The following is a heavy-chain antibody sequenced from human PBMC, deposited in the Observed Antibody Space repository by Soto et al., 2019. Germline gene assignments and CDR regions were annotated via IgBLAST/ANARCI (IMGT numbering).Heavy chain of an antibody. D-gene: IGHD6-6*01. J-gene: IGHJ1*01. CDR3: ASSKAGLRTDIEYFQH. CDR1: GFTFSSDA. Sequence: QVQLVESGGGVVQPWRSLRLSCAASGFTFSSDAMHWVRQAPGKGLEWVAVISYAGINKYYADSVKGRFTISRDNSKNTLYLQMNSLRAEDTAVYYCASSKAGLRTDIEYFQHWCQGTLVTVSS. V-gene: IGHV3-30-3*01. CDR2: ISYAGINK.